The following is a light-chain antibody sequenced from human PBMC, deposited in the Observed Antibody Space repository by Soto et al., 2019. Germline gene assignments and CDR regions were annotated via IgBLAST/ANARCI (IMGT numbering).Light chain of an antibody. V-gene: IGKV1-5*01. Sequence: DIQMTQSPSTLSASVGDRVTITCRASQSITNWLAWYQQKRGKAPKLLIYGASTLESGVPSRFSGSGSGTEFTLTISSLQSDDFATYYCQQYSSYWTFGQGTKVEI. CDR3: QQYSSYWT. CDR2: GAS. J-gene: IGKJ1*01. CDR1: QSITNW.